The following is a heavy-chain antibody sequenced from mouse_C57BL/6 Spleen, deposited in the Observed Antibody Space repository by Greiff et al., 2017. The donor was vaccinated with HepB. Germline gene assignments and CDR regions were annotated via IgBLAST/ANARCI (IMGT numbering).Heavy chain of an antibody. Sequence: EVQLVESGGGLVKPGGSLKLSCAASGFTFSDYGMHWVRQAPEKGLEWVAYISSGSSTIDYADTVKGRFTISRDNAKNTLFLQMTSLRSEDTAMYYCAREDTTVVARYFDVWGTGTTVTVSS. CDR3: AREDTTVVARYFDV. D-gene: IGHD1-1*01. CDR1: GFTFSDYG. V-gene: IGHV5-17*01. CDR2: ISSGSSTI. J-gene: IGHJ1*03.